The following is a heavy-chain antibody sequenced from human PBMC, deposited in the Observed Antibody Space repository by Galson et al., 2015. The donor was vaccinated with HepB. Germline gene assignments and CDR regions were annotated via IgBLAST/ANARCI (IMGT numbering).Heavy chain of an antibody. J-gene: IGHJ4*02. CDR3: TKESAAGPDYFDS. D-gene: IGHD6-13*01. CDR1: GFTFSNYG. Sequence: SLRLSCAASGFTFSNYGIHWVRQAPGKGLEWVAFVSSDGTYKYHAESVKGRFTVSRDNSKNTLYLQMDSLTVEDTAVYYCTKESAAGPDYFDSWGQGTLVTVSS. CDR2: VSSDGTYK. V-gene: IGHV3-30*18.